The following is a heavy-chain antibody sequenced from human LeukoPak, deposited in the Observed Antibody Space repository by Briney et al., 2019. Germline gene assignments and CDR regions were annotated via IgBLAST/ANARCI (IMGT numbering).Heavy chain of an antibody. J-gene: IGHJ4*02. Sequence: SETLSLICTVSGGSISSYYWSWIRQPAGKGLEWIGRIYTSGSTNYNPSLKSRVTISVDTSKNQFSLKLSSVTAADTAVYYCARVESGRYDFWSGYSRVDYYFDYWGQGTLVTVSS. CDR2: IYTSGST. CDR3: ARVESGRYDFWSGYSRVDYYFDY. D-gene: IGHD3-3*01. CDR1: GGSISSYY. V-gene: IGHV4-4*07.